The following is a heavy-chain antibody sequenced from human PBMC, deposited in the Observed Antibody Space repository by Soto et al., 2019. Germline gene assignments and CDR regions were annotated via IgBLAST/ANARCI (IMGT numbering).Heavy chain of an antibody. J-gene: IGHJ6*02. CDR3: AKTTVHSPYGMDV. CDR1: GFTFSSYG. CDR2: IWYDGSNK. Sequence: PGGSLRLSCAASGFTFSSYGMHWVRQAPGKGLELVAVIWYDGSNKYYADSVKGRFTISRDNSKNTLYLQMNSLRAEDTAVYYCAKTTVHSPYGMDVWGQGTTVTVSS. D-gene: IGHD4-17*01. V-gene: IGHV3-33*06.